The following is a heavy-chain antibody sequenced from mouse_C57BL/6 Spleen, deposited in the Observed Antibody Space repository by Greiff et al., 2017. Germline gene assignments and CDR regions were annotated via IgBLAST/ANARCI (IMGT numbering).Heavy chain of an antibody. CDR3: ALANWDVAWFAY. V-gene: IGHV2-2*01. Sequence: VQRVESGPGLVQPSQSLSITCTVSGFSLTSYGVHWVRQSPGKGLEWLGVIWSGGSTDYNAAFISRLSISKDNSKSQVFFKMNSLQADDTAIYYCALANWDVAWFAYWGQGTLVTVSA. D-gene: IGHD4-1*01. J-gene: IGHJ3*01. CDR1: GFSLTSYG. CDR2: IWSGGST.